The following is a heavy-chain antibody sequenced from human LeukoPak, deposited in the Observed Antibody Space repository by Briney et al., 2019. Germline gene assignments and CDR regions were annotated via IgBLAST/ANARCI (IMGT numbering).Heavy chain of an antibody. J-gene: IGHJ4*02. Sequence: GASVKVSCKASGYTFTGYYMRWVRHAPGQGLEWMGWINPNSGGTNYAQKFQGRVTMTRDTSISTAYMELSRLRSDDTAVYYCARDQYSSGQDYWGQGTLVTVSS. CDR3: ARDQYSSGQDY. D-gene: IGHD6-19*01. CDR2: INPNSGGT. CDR1: GYTFTGYY. V-gene: IGHV1-2*02.